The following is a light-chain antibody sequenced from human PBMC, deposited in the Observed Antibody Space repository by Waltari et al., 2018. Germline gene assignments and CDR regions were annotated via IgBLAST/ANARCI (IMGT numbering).Light chain of an antibody. J-gene: IGLJ3*02. V-gene: IGLV10-54*01. Sequence: QAGLTQPLAMSKDLSQTATLPCPVNSNNVGSQGVAWLQQHQGHPPKLLSYRNNDRPSGISERFSASRSGNTASLTITGLQPEDEADYYCSAWDSSLSAWVFGGGTKLTVL. CDR1: SNNVGSQG. CDR2: RNN. CDR3: SAWDSSLSAWV.